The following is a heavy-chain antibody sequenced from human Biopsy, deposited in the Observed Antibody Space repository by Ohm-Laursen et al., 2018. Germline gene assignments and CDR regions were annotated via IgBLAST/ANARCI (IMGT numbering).Heavy chain of an antibody. J-gene: IGHJ3*02. Sequence: GASVKVSCNASGYTFSSYGINWVRQAPGQGLEWLGWISTYNGNTNYAQNLQGRVTMTTDTSTSTAYMELRSLRSDDTAVYYCARGGTLVGVPTAVLQSFDIWGQGTMVTVSS. V-gene: IGHV1-18*01. D-gene: IGHD2-2*01. CDR1: GYTFSSYG. CDR2: ISTYNGNT. CDR3: ARGGTLVGVPTAVLQSFDI.